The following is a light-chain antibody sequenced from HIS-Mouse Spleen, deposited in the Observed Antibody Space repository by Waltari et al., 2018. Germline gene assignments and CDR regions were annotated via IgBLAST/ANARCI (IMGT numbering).Light chain of an antibody. CDR1: QRISSY. V-gene: IGKV1-39*01. CDR2: AAS. CDR3: QQSYSTPRT. J-gene: IGKJ2*01. Sequence: DIQITQSPSSLSASVGDRVTITCRASQRISSYLNCYQQKPGKAPKLLIYAASSLQSGVTSRFSGSGSGTDFTLTISSLQPEDFATYYCQQSYSTPRTFGQGTKLEIK.